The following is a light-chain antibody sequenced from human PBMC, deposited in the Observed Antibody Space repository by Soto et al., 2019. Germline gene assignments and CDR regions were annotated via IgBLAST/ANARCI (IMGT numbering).Light chain of an antibody. CDR2: DVS. V-gene: IGLV2-14*01. J-gene: IGLJ1*01. CDR1: SSDVGGYNY. CDR3: SSYTTSSTQV. Sequence: QSALTQPASVSGSPGQSITISCTGTSSDVGGYNYVSWYQHRPGKAPKLIISDVSNRPSGVSNRFSGSKSGNTASLTISGLQAEDEADYYCSSYTTSSTQVFGGGTKVTVL.